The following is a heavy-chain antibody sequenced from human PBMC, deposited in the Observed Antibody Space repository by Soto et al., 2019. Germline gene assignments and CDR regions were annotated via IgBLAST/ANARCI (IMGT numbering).Heavy chain of an antibody. CDR3: AGTPEVDTAMVLGWFDP. CDR1: GGAFSSYA. D-gene: IGHD5-18*01. V-gene: IGHV1-69*13. CDR2: IIPIFGTA. Sequence: EASVKVSCKASGGAFSSYAISWVRQAPGQGLEWMGGIIPIFGTANYAQKFQGRVTITADESTSTAYMELSSLRSEDTAVYYCAGTPEVDTAMVLGWFDPWGQGTLVTVSS. J-gene: IGHJ5*02.